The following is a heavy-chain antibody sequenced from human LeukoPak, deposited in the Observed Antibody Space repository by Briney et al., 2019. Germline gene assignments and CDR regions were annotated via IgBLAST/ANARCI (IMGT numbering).Heavy chain of an antibody. Sequence: SETLSLTCAVYGGSFSGYDWSWIRQPPGKGLEWIGEINHSGSTNYNPSLKSRVTISVDTSKNQFSLKLSSVTAADTAVYYCARDGVTMVRGVIRAHNWFDPWGQGTLVTVSS. J-gene: IGHJ5*02. CDR3: ARDGVTMVRGVIRAHNWFDP. V-gene: IGHV4-34*01. D-gene: IGHD3-10*01. CDR2: INHSGST. CDR1: GGSFSGYD.